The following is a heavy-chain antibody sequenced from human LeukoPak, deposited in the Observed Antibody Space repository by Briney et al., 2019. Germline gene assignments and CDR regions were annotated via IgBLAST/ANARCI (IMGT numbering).Heavy chain of an antibody. V-gene: IGHV1-18*01. D-gene: IGHD3-22*01. CDR2: ISAYNGNT. CDR3: AIDSSGYYEGIDY. CDR1: GYTFTSFA. J-gene: IGHJ4*02. Sequence: GASVKVSCKASGYTFTSFAIHWVRQAPGQRLEWMGWISAYNGNTNYAQKLQGRVTMTTDTSTSTAYMELRSLRSDDTAVYYCAIDSSGYYEGIDYWGQGTLVTVSS.